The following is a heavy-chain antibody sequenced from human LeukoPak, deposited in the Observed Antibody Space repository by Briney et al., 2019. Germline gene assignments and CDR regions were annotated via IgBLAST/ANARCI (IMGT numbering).Heavy chain of an antibody. Sequence: PGGSLRLACAAYGFTFGSYWMSWVRQAPGKGLEWVANIKQDGSEKYYVDSVKGRFTISRDNAKNSLYLQMNSLRAEDTAVYHCARGGGGYVGFDYWGQGTLVTVSS. CDR2: IKQDGSEK. V-gene: IGHV3-7*03. D-gene: IGHD5-12*01. CDR1: GFTFGSYW. J-gene: IGHJ4*02. CDR3: ARGGGGYVGFDY.